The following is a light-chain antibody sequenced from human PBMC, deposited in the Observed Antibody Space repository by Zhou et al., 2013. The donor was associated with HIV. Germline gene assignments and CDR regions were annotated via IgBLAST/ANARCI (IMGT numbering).Light chain of an antibody. V-gene: IGKV3-15*01. CDR2: GAS. CDR3: LQHNSYPPLT. Sequence: EIVMTQSPATLSVSPGERATLSCRASQSVSSSLAWYQQKPGQAPRLLIYGASTRATGIPARFSGSGSGTEFTLTISSLQSEDFATYYCLQHNSYPPLTFGGGTKVEIK. CDR1: QSVSSS. J-gene: IGKJ4*01.